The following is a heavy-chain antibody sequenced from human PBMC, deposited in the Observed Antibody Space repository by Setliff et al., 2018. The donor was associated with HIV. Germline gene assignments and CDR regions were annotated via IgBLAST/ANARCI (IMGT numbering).Heavy chain of an antibody. V-gene: IGHV4-34*01. D-gene: IGHD6-25*01. CDR2: INHSGST. CDR3: ARKNRGAPAPFDY. Sequence: PSETLSLTCAVYGGSFSGYYWSWIRQPPGKGLEWIGEINHSGSTNYNPSLKSRVTISADTSKSQFSLNLSSVTAADTAVYYCARKNRGAPAPFDYWGQGTLVTVSS. CDR1: GGSFSGYY. J-gene: IGHJ4*02.